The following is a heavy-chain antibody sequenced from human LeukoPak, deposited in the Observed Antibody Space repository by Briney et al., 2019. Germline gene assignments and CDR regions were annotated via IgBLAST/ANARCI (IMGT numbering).Heavy chain of an antibody. CDR2: IYNDGDT. V-gene: IGHV4-39*01. Sequence: SETLSLTCTVSGGPITSSAYYWVWVRQSPGKGLEWIGSIYNDGDTYYNPSFESRVTIAIETSKNQFSLRLTSVTAADTAVYYCTSKGFRLPLDAFDVWRQGTRVAVSS. CDR3: TSKGFRLPLDAFDV. CDR1: GGPITSSAYY. J-gene: IGHJ3*01.